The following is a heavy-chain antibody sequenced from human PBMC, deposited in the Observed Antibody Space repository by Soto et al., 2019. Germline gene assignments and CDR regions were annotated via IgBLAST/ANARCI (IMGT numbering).Heavy chain of an antibody. CDR1: GYTFTDYY. CDR3: ATSNLRDRGAAAFDY. CDR2: INPNSGGT. D-gene: IGHD3-22*01. Sequence: ASVKVSCKSSGYTFTDYYIHWVRQAPGQGLEWMGWINPNSGGTNYAQKFQGWVTMTRDTSISTAYVELSRLRSDDTAVYYCATSNLRDRGAAAFDYWGQGTMVTVSS. J-gene: IGHJ4*02. V-gene: IGHV1-2*04.